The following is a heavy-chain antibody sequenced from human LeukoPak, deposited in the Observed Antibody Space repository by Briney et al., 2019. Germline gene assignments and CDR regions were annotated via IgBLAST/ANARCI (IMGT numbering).Heavy chain of an antibody. CDR2: IYASGSI. CDR3: ARVRGSQGIAARKYYYYYMDV. CDR1: GGSISSYY. Sequence: SETLSLTCTVSGGSISSYYWSWIRQPAGKGLEWIGRIYASGSINYNPSLKSRVTMSVDTSKNQFSLKLSSVTAADTAVYYCARVRGSQGIAARKYYYYYMDVWGKGTTVTVSS. D-gene: IGHD6-6*01. V-gene: IGHV4-4*07. J-gene: IGHJ6*03.